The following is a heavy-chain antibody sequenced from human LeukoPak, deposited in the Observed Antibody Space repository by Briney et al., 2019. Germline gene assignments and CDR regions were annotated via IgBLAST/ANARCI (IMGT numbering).Heavy chain of an antibody. V-gene: IGHV1-2*02. CDR2: INPNSGGT. Sequence: ASVKVSCKASGYTFTGYYMHWVRQAPGQGLEWMGWINPNSGGTNYAQKLQGRVTMTTDTSTSTAYMELRSLRSDDTAVYYCARDRDWEDYDILTGYYTPHAFDIWGQGTMVTVSS. CDR1: GYTFTGYY. D-gene: IGHD3-9*01. J-gene: IGHJ3*02. CDR3: ARDRDWEDYDILTGYYTPHAFDI.